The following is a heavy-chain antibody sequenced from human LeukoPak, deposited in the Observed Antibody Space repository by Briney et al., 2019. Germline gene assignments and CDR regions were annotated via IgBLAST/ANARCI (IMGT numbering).Heavy chain of an antibody. CDR1: GFTFSNFA. Sequence: PGGSLRLSCATSGFTFSNFAMQWVRQAPGKGLEYASGISSNGGSTYYANSVRGRFTISRDNSKNTLYLQMNSLRAEDTAVYYCARGPSNYDFWSGYYIDYWGQGTLVTVSS. D-gene: IGHD3-3*01. J-gene: IGHJ4*02. CDR2: ISSNGGST. V-gene: IGHV3-64*01. CDR3: ARGPSNYDFWSGYYIDY.